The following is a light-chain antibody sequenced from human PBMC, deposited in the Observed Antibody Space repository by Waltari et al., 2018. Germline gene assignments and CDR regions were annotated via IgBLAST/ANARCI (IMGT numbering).Light chain of an antibody. CDR3: CSYAGSYTFV. V-gene: IGLV2-11*01. CDR2: DVV. CDR1: SSDVGNYNF. Sequence: QSALTQPRSVSGSPGQSVTLSCSGTSSDVGNYNFVSWYQQHPGNAPKLFIYDVVKRPSGVPDRFSGSKSGNTASLTISGLQTEDEGDYYCCSYAGSYTFVFGGGTQLTVL. J-gene: IGLJ7*01.